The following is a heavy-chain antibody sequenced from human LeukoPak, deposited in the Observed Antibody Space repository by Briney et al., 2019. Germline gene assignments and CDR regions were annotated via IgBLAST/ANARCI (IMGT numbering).Heavy chain of an antibody. CDR2: IYPGVSDT. CDR3: AREYTTSSSFDS. V-gene: IGHV5-51*01. D-gene: IGHD6-6*01. Sequence: GESLKISCKGSGYSFTSYWISWVRQMPGKGLEWMGIIYPGVSDTRYSPSFRGQVTISADKSISTAYLQWSSLKASDTAMYYCAREYTTSSSFDSWGQGTLVTVSS. J-gene: IGHJ4*02. CDR1: GYSFTSYW.